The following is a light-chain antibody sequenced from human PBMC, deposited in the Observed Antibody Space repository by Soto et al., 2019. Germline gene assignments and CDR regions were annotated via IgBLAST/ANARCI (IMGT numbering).Light chain of an antibody. CDR3: YSFTTSNTWV. J-gene: IGLJ3*02. Sequence: QSALTQPASVSGSPGQSITISCTGTSGDVGAYNYVSWYQHHPGTAPKLMIYEVTNRPSGVSARFSGSKSGNTASLPISGLQAEDEADYYCYSFTTSNTWVVGGGTKLTVL. CDR2: EVT. V-gene: IGLV2-14*01. CDR1: SGDVGAYNY.